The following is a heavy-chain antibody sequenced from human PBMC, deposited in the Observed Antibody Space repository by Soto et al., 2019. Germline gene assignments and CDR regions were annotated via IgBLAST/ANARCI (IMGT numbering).Heavy chain of an antibody. Sequence: QVQLVESGGGLVKPGGSLRLSCAASGFTFSDYYMSWIRQAPGKGLEWVSYISSSSSYTNYADSVKGRFTISRDNAKNSLYLQMNSLRAEDTAVYYCARVLVGATLEPFDYWGQATLVTVSS. D-gene: IGHD1-26*01. CDR2: ISSSSSYT. V-gene: IGHV3-11*06. J-gene: IGHJ4*02. CDR1: GFTFSDYY. CDR3: ARVLVGATLEPFDY.